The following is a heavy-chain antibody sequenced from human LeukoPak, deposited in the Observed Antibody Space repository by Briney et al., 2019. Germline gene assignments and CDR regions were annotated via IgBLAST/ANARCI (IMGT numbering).Heavy chain of an antibody. CDR2: ISRSSSYI. D-gene: IGHD3-3*01. J-gene: IGHJ5*02. CDR1: GFTFSDYS. V-gene: IGHV3-21*01. Sequence: GGSLRLSCAASGFTFSDYSMNWVRQTPGKGLEWVSSISRSSSYIYYADSMKGRFTISRDDAKNSLSLQMNSLRAEDTAVYYCARDRDFGVGNWFDPWGQGVLVTVSA. CDR3: ARDRDFGVGNWFDP.